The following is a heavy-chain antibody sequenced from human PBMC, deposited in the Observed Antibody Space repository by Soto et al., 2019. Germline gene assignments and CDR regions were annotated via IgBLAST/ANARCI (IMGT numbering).Heavy chain of an antibody. Sequence: KTSETLSLTCTVSGGSISSGGYYWSWIRQHPGKGLEWIGYIYYSGSTYYNPSLKSRVTISVDTSKNQFSLKLSSVTAADTAVYYCARSGKDENNWFDPWGQGTLVTVSS. J-gene: IGHJ5*02. CDR1: GGSISSGGYY. CDR3: ARSGKDENNWFDP. CDR2: IYYSGST. V-gene: IGHV4-31*03. D-gene: IGHD3-3*01.